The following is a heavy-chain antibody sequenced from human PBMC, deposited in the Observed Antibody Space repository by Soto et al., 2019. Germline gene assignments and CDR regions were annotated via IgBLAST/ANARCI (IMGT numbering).Heavy chain of an antibody. J-gene: IGHJ6*02. Sequence: GASVKVSCKASGGTFSSYAISWVRQAPGQRLEWKVGFIPIFGSANYAQKFQGRVTITAGESTSTAYMELSSLRSEDTAVYYCARGGGRTDSATKYYYYYGMDVWGQGTTVHRLL. CDR2: FIPIFGSA. D-gene: IGHD3-16*01. V-gene: IGHV1-69*13. CDR3: ARGGGRTDSATKYYYYYGMDV. CDR1: GGTFSSYA.